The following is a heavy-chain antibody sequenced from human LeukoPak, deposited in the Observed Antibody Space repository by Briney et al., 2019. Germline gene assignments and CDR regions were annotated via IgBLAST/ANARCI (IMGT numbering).Heavy chain of an antibody. J-gene: IGHJ4*02. Sequence: GGSLRLSCTASGFTFRSYAMTWVRQAPGKGLEWVSTISASGGSTYYADSVKGRFTISRDNAKNSLYLQMNSLRAEDTAVYFCTREAAAGIDYWGQGNLVTVSS. CDR1: GFTFRSYA. V-gene: IGHV3-23*01. CDR2: ISASGGST. D-gene: IGHD6-13*01. CDR3: TREAAAGIDY.